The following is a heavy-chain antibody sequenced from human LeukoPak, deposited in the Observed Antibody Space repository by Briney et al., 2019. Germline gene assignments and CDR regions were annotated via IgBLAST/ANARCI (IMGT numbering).Heavy chain of an antibody. J-gene: IGHJ5*02. Sequence: SQTLSLTCTVSGGSISSGGYYWIWIRQHPGKGLEWIGYIYYSGSTYYNPSLKIRVTISVDTSKNQFSLKLSSVTAADTAVYYCARGLRGYCSSTSCLNWFDPWGQGTLVTVSS. D-gene: IGHD2-2*01. CDR1: GGSISSGGYY. CDR2: IYYSGST. CDR3: ARGLRGYCSSTSCLNWFDP. V-gene: IGHV4-31*03.